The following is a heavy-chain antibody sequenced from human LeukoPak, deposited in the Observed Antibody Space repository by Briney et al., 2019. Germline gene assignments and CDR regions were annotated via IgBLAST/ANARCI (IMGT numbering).Heavy chain of an antibody. V-gene: IGHV3-23*01. J-gene: IGHJ4*02. CDR2: ICGSGGST. CDR1: GFTFSSYA. CDR3: AKFLPTHIVVANYYFDY. Sequence: PGGSLRLSCSASGFTFSSYAMSLVRQAPGEGLEWVSAICGSGGSTYYADSVKGRFTISRDNSKNTLYLQMNSLRAEDTAVYYCAKFLPTHIVVANYYFDYWGQGTLVTVSS. D-gene: IGHD2-21*01.